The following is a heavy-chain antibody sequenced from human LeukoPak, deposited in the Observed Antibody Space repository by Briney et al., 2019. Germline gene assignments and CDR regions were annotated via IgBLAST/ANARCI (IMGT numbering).Heavy chain of an antibody. CDR1: GGSISTGAFS. Sequence: SETLSLTCVVSGGSISTGAFSWYWLRQPPGQGPEWIGYIYSSGSSYYNPSLQSRFIISVDTSKNQLSLRVTSVTAADTAVYYCARPYYYYMDVWGKGTTVTVSS. V-gene: IGHV4-30-4*07. CDR3: ARPYYYYMDV. J-gene: IGHJ6*03. CDR2: IYSSGSS.